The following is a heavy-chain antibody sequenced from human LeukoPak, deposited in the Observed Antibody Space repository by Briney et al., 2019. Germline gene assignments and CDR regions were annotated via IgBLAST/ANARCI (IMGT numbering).Heavy chain of an antibody. CDR3: ARASSPYDFWIGYLDIIDY. CDR2: INPNSGGT. D-gene: IGHD3-3*01. V-gene: IGHV1-2*02. Sequence: GASVKVSCKASGYTFTGYYMHWVRQAPGQGLEWMGWINPNSGGTNYAQKFQGRVTMTRDTSISTAYMELSRLRSDDTAVYYCARASSPYDFWIGYLDIIDYWGQGTLVTVSS. CDR1: GYTFTGYY. J-gene: IGHJ4*02.